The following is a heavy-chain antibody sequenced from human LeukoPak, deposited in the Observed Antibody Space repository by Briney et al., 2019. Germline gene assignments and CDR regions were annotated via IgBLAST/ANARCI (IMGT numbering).Heavy chain of an antibody. V-gene: IGHV4-4*07. CDR1: GGSISSYY. CDR3: ARERIAMVRGVGYFDY. Sequence: PSETLSLTCTVSGGSISSYYWSWIRQPAGKGLEWIGRIYTSGSTNYNPSLKSRVTMSVDTSKNQFSLKLSSVAAADTAVYYCARERIAMVRGVGYFDYWGQGTLVTVSP. CDR2: IYTSGST. D-gene: IGHD3-10*01. J-gene: IGHJ4*02.